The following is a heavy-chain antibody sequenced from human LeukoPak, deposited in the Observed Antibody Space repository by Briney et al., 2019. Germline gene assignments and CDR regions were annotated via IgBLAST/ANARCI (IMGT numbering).Heavy chain of an antibody. CDR1: GGSISSYY. CDR2: IYHGGST. J-gene: IGHJ3*01. D-gene: IGHD2-15*01. Sequence: PSETLSLTCTVSGGSISSYYWSWIRQPPGKGLEWIGYIYHGGSTNYNPSLKSRVTISVDRSKNQFSLKLNSVTAADTALYYCARAGDLIVVAMGAFDVWGQGTMVTVSS. V-gene: IGHV4-59*12. CDR3: ARAGDLIVVAMGAFDV.